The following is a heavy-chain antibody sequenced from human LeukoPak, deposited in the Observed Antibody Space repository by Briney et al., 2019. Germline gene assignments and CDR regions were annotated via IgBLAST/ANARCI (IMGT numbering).Heavy chain of an antibody. CDR2: VIGTGSTT. J-gene: IGHJ4*02. CDR1: GFTFSSYA. D-gene: IGHD6-19*01. V-gene: IGHV3-23*01. CDR3: AKEPIAVAGTFDY. Sequence: PGGSLRLSCAASGFTFSSYAVSWVRQGVRQAPGKGLEWVSTVIGTGSTTYYADSVKGRFTISRDNSKNTLYLQMNSLRAEDTAVYYCAKEPIAVAGTFDYWGQGTLVTVSS.